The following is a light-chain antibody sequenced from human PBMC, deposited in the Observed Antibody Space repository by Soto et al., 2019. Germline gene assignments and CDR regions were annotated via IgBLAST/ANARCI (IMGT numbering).Light chain of an antibody. J-gene: IGKJ2*01. CDR1: QSISRY. CDR3: QQCYSFLYT. Sequence: DIQMTQSPSTLSAPVGDRVTITCRASQSISRYLNWYQQKPGNAPKLLIHTASNLHSGVPSRFSGSGSGTDFTLTISSLQPEDFATYYCQQCYSFLYTFAQGTKVDIK. CDR2: TAS. V-gene: IGKV1-39*01.